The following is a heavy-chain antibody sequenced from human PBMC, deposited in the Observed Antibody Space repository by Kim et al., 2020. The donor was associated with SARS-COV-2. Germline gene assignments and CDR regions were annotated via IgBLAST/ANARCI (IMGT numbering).Heavy chain of an antibody. Sequence: GGSLRLSCAASGFTFSSYAMSWVRQAPGKGLEWVSAISGSGGSTYYADSVKGRFTISRDNSKNTLYLQMNSLRAEDTAVYYCAKHRRYSSSSQGWFDPWGQGTLVTVSS. J-gene: IGHJ5*02. CDR2: ISGSGGST. CDR1: GFTFSSYA. V-gene: IGHV3-23*01. D-gene: IGHD6-6*01. CDR3: AKHRRYSSSSQGWFDP.